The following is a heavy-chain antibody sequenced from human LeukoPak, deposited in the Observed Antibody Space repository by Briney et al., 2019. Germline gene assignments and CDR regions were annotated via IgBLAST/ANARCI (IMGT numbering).Heavy chain of an antibody. Sequence: SETLSLTCTVSGYSISSDYYWGWIRQPPGKGLEWIGSIYHSGSTYYNPSLKSRLTISVDTSKNQLSLRLSSVTAADTAMYYCARGDPHFNYFDYWGQGTLATVSS. V-gene: IGHV4-38-2*02. CDR3: ARGDPHFNYFDY. CDR2: IYHSGST. J-gene: IGHJ4*02. D-gene: IGHD3-16*01. CDR1: GYSISSDYY.